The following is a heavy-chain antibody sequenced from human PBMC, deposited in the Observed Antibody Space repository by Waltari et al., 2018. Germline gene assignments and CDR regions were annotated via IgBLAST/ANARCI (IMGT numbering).Heavy chain of an antibody. J-gene: IGHJ3*01. V-gene: IGHV3-15*01. CDR2: IKSTVDGGTT. D-gene: IGHD5-18*01. Sequence: EVQLVESGGGLVKPGGSLRLSCSASGFPFSRAWMNWMGRAPGKGLEWVGRIKSTVDGGTTDYAAPVQGRFTISRDDSKNTLYLQMSSLRTEDTAVYYCLFVDTALIIPDVFDLWGQGTLVTVSS. CDR1: GFPFSRAW. CDR3: LFVDTALIIPDVFDL.